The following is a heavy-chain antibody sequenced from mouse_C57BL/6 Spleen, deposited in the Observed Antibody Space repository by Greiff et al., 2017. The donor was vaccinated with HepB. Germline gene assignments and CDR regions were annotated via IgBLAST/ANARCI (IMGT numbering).Heavy chain of an antibody. CDR2: INPSTGGT. J-gene: IGHJ4*01. D-gene: IGHD2-2*01. V-gene: IGHV1-42*01. CDR1: GYSFTGYY. Sequence: DVKLQESGPELVKPGASVKISCKASGYSFTGYYMNWVKQSPEKSLEWIGEINPSTGGTTYNQKFKAKATLTVDKSSSTAYMQLKSLTSEDSAVYYCARGGLRRVYYYAMDYWGQGTSVTVSS. CDR3: ARGGLRRVYYYAMDY.